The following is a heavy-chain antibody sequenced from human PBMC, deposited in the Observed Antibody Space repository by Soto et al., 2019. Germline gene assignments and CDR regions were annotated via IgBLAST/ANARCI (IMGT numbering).Heavy chain of an antibody. CDR2: ISVYNGFT. V-gene: IGHV1-18*01. J-gene: IGHJ4*02. CDR3: EREFEGQRRSWPFAH. D-gene: IGHD6-13*01. CDR1: GYTFPTYG. Sequence: QVQLVQSGAEVKKPGASVRVSCRASGYTFPTYGIAWVRQAPGQGLGWMGWISVYNGFTHYAQKFRGRVTVTAETSTSTVYMELRSLNSEDTTVYYCEREFEGQRRSWPFAHWGQGTMVTVSS.